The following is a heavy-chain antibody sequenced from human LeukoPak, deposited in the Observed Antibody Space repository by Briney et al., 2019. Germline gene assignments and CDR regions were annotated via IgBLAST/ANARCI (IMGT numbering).Heavy chain of an antibody. J-gene: IGHJ4*02. D-gene: IGHD3-9*01. Sequence: GGSLRLSCAASGFTFSSYAMHWVRQAPGKGLEWVAVISYDGSNKYYADSVKGRFTISRDNSKNTLYLQMNSLRAEDTAVYYCARDLQRYFDWLSLIAYWDQGTLVTVSS. CDR2: ISYDGSNK. CDR3: ARDLQRYFDWLSLIAY. CDR1: GFTFSSYA. V-gene: IGHV3-30*04.